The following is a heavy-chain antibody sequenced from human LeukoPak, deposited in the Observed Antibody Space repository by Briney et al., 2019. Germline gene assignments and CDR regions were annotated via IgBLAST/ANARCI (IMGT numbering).Heavy chain of an antibody. J-gene: IGHJ5*02. CDR2: IKSETDGGTT. V-gene: IGHV3-15*01. Sequence: GGSLRLSCAPSGFTFSNAWMSWVRHPPGKGLEWVGRIKSETDGGTTDYAAPVKRRFTISRDDSKNTLYLQMNRLKTEDTAVYYCTTDEGYCSGTSCGGDNWFDPWGGGTLVTVSS. CDR1: GFTFSNAW. D-gene: IGHD2-2*01. CDR3: TTDEGYCSGTSCGGDNWFDP.